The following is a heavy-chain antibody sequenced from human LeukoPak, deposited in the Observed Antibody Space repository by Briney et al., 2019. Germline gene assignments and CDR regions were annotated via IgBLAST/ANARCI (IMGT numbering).Heavy chain of an antibody. CDR3: ARDGPSEGCGY. J-gene: IGHJ4*02. CDR2: IRYDGSNK. D-gene: IGHD2-21*01. CDR1: GFTFSSYG. Sequence: GGSLRLSCATPGFTFSSYGMHWVRPAPGKGPGGVAIIRYDGSNKYYADSVKGRFTISRDNSKNTLYLQMNSLRAEDTAVYYCARDGPSEGCGYWGQGTLVTVSS. V-gene: IGHV3-30*02.